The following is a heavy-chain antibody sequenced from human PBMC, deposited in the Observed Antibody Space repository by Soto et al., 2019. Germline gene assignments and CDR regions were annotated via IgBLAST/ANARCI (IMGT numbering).Heavy chain of an antibody. CDR1: GYTFTSYG. CDR2: ISAYNGNT. J-gene: IGHJ6*02. D-gene: IGHD1-26*01. V-gene: IGHV1-18*04. Sequence: ASVKVSCKASGYTFTSYGISWVRQAPGQGLEWMGWISAYNGNTNYAQKLQGRVTMTTDTSTSTAYMELRSLRSDDTAVYYCARDNSGSYGYYYYGMDVWGQGTTVTVSS. CDR3: ARDNSGSYGYYYYGMDV.